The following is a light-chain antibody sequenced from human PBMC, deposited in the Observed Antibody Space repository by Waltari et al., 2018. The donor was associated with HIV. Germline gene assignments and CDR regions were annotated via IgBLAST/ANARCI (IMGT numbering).Light chain of an antibody. CDR1: NIGSKS. V-gene: IGLV3-21*04. J-gene: IGLJ1*01. CDR2: YDS. CDR3: QVWDSSSDAYV. Sequence: SYVLAQPPSVSVAPGKTARITCGGNNIGSKSVHWYQQKPDQAPVVVIYYDSDRPSGIPERFSGSNSGNTATLTISRVEAGDEADYYCQVWDSSSDAYVFGTGTKVTVL.